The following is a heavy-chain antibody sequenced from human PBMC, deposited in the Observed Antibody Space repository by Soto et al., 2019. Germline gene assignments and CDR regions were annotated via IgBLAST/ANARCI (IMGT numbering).Heavy chain of an antibody. CDR2: ISAYNGDT. CDR1: GYSFTSYG. D-gene: IGHD1-26*01. V-gene: IGHV1-18*01. Sequence: QVQLVQSGAEVKKPGASVKVSCKASGYSFTSYGISWVRQAPGQGLEWMGWISAYNGDTKYGQNVQGRVTMTTDTSKSTAHMALRSLRSDDTAVYYCARASKWETFDYWGQGTLVTVSS. J-gene: IGHJ4*02. CDR3: ARASKWETFDY.